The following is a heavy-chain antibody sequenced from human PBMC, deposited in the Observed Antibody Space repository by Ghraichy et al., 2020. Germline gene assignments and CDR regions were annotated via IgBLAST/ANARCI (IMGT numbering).Heavy chain of an antibody. CDR1: GFTFSNYG. V-gene: IGHV3-23*01. Sequence: GGSLRLSCVASGFTFSNYGMSWIRQAPGKGLEWVSAIVDSGGDTYYAESVKGRFTISRDNSKNTLFLEMNSLRAEDTALYYCAKVVRNNYDSGSYSHFDYWGQGTLVTVSS. CDR2: IVDSGGDT. D-gene: IGHD3-10*01. J-gene: IGHJ4*02. CDR3: AKVVRNNYDSGSYSHFDY.